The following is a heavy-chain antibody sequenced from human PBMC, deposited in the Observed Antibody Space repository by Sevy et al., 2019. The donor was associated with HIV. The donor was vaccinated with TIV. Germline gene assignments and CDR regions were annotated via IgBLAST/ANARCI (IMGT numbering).Heavy chain of an antibody. Sequence: GGSLRLSCVASGFTFSSYAMHWVRQAPGTGLEWVAVISYDGSNKYFADSVKGRFTISRDNSKNTLYLQMNSLRAEDTAVYYCARDLGSSGYYGMDVWGQGTTVTVSS. CDR3: ARDLGSSGYYGMDV. CDR2: ISYDGSNK. CDR1: GFTFSSYA. D-gene: IGHD3-16*01. V-gene: IGHV3-30*04. J-gene: IGHJ6*02.